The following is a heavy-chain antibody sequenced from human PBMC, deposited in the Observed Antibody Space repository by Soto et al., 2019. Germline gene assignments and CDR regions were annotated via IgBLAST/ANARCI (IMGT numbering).Heavy chain of an antibody. CDR3: AGYRGSRNWFDP. J-gene: IGHJ5*02. CDR2: IYYSGST. Sequence: SETLSLTCTVSGGSISSYYWSWIRQPPGKGLEWIGYIYYSGSTNYNPSLKSRVTISVDTSKNQFSLKLSSVTAADTAVYHCAGYRGSRNWFDPWGQGTLVTVSS. CDR1: GGSISSYY. V-gene: IGHV4-59*01. D-gene: IGHD2-2*01.